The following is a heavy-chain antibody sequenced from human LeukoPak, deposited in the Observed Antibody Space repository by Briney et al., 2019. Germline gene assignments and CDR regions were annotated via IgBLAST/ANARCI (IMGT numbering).Heavy chain of an antibody. Sequence: SETLSLTCAVSGGSMSSYYWSWIRQFAGKGLEWIGRISTSGSTSYNPSLKSRVTMSVDTSKNQFSLILTSVTAADTAVYYCARGPSGYYGMDVWGQGTTVTVPS. J-gene: IGHJ6*02. V-gene: IGHV4-4*07. CDR2: ISTSGST. CDR1: GGSMSSYY. D-gene: IGHD3-10*01. CDR3: ARGPSGYYGMDV.